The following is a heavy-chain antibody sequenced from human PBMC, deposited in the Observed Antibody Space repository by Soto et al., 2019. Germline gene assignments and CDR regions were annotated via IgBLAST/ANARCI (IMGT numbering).Heavy chain of an antibody. CDR3: AKSRYADSSGDYYDF. CDR2: IGGRGTSS. V-gene: IGHV3-23*01. Sequence: PGGSLRLCCASSGFTFSNYAMSWVRQAPGKGLEWVSGIGGRGTSSYYADSVKGRFAISRDNSYNTLFLQLHSLRAEDTAVYYCAKSRYADSSGDYYDFWGQGTRVTVSS. D-gene: IGHD3-22*01. J-gene: IGHJ4*02. CDR1: GFTFSNYA.